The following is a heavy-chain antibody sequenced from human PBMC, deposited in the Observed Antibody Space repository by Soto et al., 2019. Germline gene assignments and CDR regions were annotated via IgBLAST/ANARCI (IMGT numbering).Heavy chain of an antibody. CDR3: AKGGGGNYLTYYYYYGMDV. D-gene: IGHD2-15*01. Sequence: QVQLVESGGGVVQPGRSLRLSCAASGFTFSNNGIHWVRQAPGKGLEWVAVISYDGNNKYYVDSVKGRLTISRDNSKNTVYLQMNNLRAEDTAMYYCAKGGGGNYLTYYYYYGMDVWGQGTTVTVSS. CDR1: GFTFSNNG. CDR2: ISYDGNNK. J-gene: IGHJ6*02. V-gene: IGHV3-30*18.